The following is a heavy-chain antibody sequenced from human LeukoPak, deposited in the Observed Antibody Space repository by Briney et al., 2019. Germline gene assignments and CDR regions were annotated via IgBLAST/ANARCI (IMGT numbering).Heavy chain of an antibody. D-gene: IGHD4-17*01. V-gene: IGHV4-31*02. CDR1: GFTFSSYS. J-gene: IGHJ3*02. Sequence: LRLSCAASGFTFSSYSMNWIRQHPGKGLEWIGYIYYSGSTYYNPSLKSRVTISVDTSKNQFSLKLSSVTAADTAVYYCARGSGATVTRVVAFDIWGQGTMVTVSS. CDR2: IYYSGST. CDR3: ARGSGATVTRVVAFDI.